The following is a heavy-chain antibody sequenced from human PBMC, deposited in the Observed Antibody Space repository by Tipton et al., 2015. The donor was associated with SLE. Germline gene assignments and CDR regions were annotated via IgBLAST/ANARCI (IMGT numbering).Heavy chain of an antibody. Sequence: SLRLSCAASGFTFSSYAMSWVRQAPGKGLEWVSAISGSGGSTYYADSVKGRFTISRDNSKNTLYLQMNSLRDEDTAVYYCARLVRPLRGVVVPGFDPWGQGTLVTVSS. V-gene: IGHV3-23*01. J-gene: IGHJ5*02. CDR1: GFTFSSYA. D-gene: IGHD2-2*01. CDR3: ARLVRPLRGVVVPGFDP. CDR2: ISGSGGST.